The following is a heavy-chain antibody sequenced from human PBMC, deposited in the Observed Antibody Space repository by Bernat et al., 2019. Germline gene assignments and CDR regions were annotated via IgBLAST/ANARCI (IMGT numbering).Heavy chain of an antibody. V-gene: IGHV3-33*01. D-gene: IGHD5-12*01. CDR3: ARETSGYDSLAPYFDY. CDR1: GFTFSSYG. CDR2: IWHDGSNK. J-gene: IGHJ4*02. Sequence: QVQLVESGGGVVQPGRSLRLSCAASGFTFSSYGMHWVRQAPGKGLEGVAVIWHDGSNKYYADSVKGRFTISRDNSKNTLYLQMNSLRAEDTAVYYCARETSGYDSLAPYFDYWGQGTLVTVSS.